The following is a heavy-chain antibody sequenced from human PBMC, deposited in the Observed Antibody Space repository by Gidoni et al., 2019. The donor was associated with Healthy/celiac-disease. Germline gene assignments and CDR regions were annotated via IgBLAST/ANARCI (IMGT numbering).Heavy chain of an antibody. V-gene: IGHV4-61*02. Sequence: QVQLQESGPGLVKPSPTLSLTCTASGGSISRGSYYWSWVRQLAGKGLEWIGRIYTSGSTNYNPCLKSRVTISVDTSKNQFSLKLSSVTAADTAVYYCARDRHAGDAFDIWGQGTMVTISS. D-gene: IGHD3-10*01. J-gene: IGHJ3*02. CDR1: GGSISRGSYY. CDR2: IYTSGST. CDR3: ARDRHAGDAFDI.